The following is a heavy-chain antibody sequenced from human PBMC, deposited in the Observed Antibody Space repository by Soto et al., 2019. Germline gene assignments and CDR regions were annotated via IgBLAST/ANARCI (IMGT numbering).Heavy chain of an antibody. CDR1: GFTFSSYG. V-gene: IGHV3-33*01. D-gene: IGHD6-19*01. CDR2: IWYDGSNK. CDR3: ARDIAVAAYYYYYGMDV. J-gene: IGHJ6*02. Sequence: QVQLVESGGGVVQPGRSLRLSCAASGFTFSSYGMHWVRQAPGKGLEWVAVIWYDGSNKYYADSVKSRFTISRDNSKNTLYLQMNSLRAEDTAVYYCARDIAVAAYYYYYGMDVWGQGTTVTVSS.